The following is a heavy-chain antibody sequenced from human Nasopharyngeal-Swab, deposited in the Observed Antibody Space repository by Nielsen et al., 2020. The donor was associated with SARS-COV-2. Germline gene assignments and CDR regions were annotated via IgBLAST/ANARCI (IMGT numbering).Heavy chain of an antibody. Sequence: GESLKISCVASGFTFSSYAMSWVRQAPGKGLEWVSAISGSGGSTYYADSVKGRFTISRDNSKNTLYLQMNSLRAEDTAVYYCAKKEAQLWLGYDYWGQGTLVTVSS. J-gene: IGHJ4*02. D-gene: IGHD5-18*01. CDR3: AKKEAQLWLGYDY. CDR2: ISGSGGST. CDR1: GFTFSSYA. V-gene: IGHV3-23*01.